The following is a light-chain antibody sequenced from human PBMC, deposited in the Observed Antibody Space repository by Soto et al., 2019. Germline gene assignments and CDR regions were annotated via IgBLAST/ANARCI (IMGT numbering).Light chain of an antibody. V-gene: IGKV3-11*01. CDR2: DAS. CDR3: HQRSTWRLT. J-gene: IGKJ4*01. Sequence: EIVLTQSPATLSLSPGERATLSCRASQSVNNYLAWDQQKPGQAPRLLIYDASSRATDIPARFSGSGSGTDFPLTISSLEPEDVATYYCHQRSTWRLTFGGGNKVEIK. CDR1: QSVNNY.